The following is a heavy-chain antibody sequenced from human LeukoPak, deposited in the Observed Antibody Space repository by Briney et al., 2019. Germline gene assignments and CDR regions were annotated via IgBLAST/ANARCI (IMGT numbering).Heavy chain of an antibody. CDR2: IYSGGST. V-gene: IGHV3-66*02. Sequence: GGSLRLSCAASKFAFSSYAMSWVRQAPGKGLEWVSVIYSGGSTYYADSVKGRFTISRDNSKNTLYLQMNSLRAEDTAVYYCARDGGIAAAGTEVDYWGQGTLVTVSS. J-gene: IGHJ4*02. D-gene: IGHD6-13*01. CDR1: KFAFSSYA. CDR3: ARDGGIAAAGTEVDY.